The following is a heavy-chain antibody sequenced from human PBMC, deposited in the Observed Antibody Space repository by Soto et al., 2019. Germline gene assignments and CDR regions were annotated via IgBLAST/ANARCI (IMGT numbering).Heavy chain of an antibody. CDR2: IYYSAST. J-gene: IGHJ5*02. CDR3: AIRASGLLVS. Sequence: SETLSLTCTVSGGSISSYYWSWLRQPPGKGLEWIGYIYYSASTNYNPSPKWRVTISADTSKILVSLQLIFVTATATAVHYCAIRASGLLVSWGQATLVTVSS. CDR1: GGSISSYY. D-gene: IGHD2-15*01. V-gene: IGHV4-59*01.